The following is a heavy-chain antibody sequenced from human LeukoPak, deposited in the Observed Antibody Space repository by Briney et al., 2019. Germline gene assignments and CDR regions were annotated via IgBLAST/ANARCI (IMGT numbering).Heavy chain of an antibody. CDR3: AATLTVTTGSAYFGMDV. D-gene: IGHD4-17*01. Sequence: SVKVSCKASGFTFGTSAVQLVRQARGQRLEWIGWIVVGSVNTNYAQKFQERVTITRDMSTSTAYMELSSLRSEDTAVYYCAATLTVTTGSAYFGMDVWGQGTTVTVSS. CDR2: IVVGSVNT. V-gene: IGHV1-58*01. CDR1: GFTFGTSA. J-gene: IGHJ6*02.